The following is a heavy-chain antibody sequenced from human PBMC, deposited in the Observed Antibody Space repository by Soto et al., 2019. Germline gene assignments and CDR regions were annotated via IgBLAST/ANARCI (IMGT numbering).Heavy chain of an antibody. CDR3: AGTIITTVTSYHYPYCMDF. Sequence: SVKVSCKASGGTFSSYSISWVRQAPGQGLEWMGGIIPIFGTANYAQKFQGRVTITADKSTSTAYMELSSLRSEDTAVYYCAGTIITTVTSYHYPYCMDFPGQRPTVT. V-gene: IGHV1-69*06. CDR2: IIPIFGTA. D-gene: IGHD4-17*01. J-gene: IGHJ6*02. CDR1: GGTFSSYS.